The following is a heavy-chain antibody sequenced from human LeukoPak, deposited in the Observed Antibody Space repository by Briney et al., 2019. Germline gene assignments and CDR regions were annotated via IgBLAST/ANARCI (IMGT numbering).Heavy chain of an antibody. Sequence: SETLSLTCAVSGGSISSSNWWCWVRQPPGKGLEWIGEIYYSGSTNYNPSLKSRVTISLDRSKNQFSLKLSSVTAADTAVYYCARIPYASSSGGVYWGQGTLVTVSS. CDR1: GGSISSSNW. J-gene: IGHJ4*02. V-gene: IGHV4-4*02. D-gene: IGHD6-6*01. CDR2: IYYSGST. CDR3: ARIPYASSSGGVY.